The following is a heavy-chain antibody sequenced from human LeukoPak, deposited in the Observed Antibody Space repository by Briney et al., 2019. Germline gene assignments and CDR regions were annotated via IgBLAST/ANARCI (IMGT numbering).Heavy chain of an antibody. Sequence: GRSLRLSCAASGFTFSSYGMHWVRQAPGKGLEWVALIWYDGSSKHYADSVRGRFTISRDNSKNTLYLQMNSLRAEDTAVYYCAKGFYDNSASGVFDIWGQGTTVTVSS. CDR1: GFTFSSYG. CDR2: IWYDGSSK. J-gene: IGHJ3*02. CDR3: AKGFYDNSASGVFDI. D-gene: IGHD3-22*01. V-gene: IGHV3-33*06.